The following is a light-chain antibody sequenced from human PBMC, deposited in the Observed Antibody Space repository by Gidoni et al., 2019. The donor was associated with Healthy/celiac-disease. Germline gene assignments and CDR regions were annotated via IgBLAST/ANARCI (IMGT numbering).Light chain of an antibody. CDR3: QQRSNWPIT. Sequence: EIGLTQSPATLSLSPGERATLSCRARLSVSSYLAWYQQKHGQAPRLLVYDASNRATGIPARFSGSWSGTDFTLTISSLEPADFAVYYCQQRSNWPITFGQGTRLEIK. J-gene: IGKJ5*01. CDR2: DAS. V-gene: IGKV3-11*01. CDR1: LSVSSY.